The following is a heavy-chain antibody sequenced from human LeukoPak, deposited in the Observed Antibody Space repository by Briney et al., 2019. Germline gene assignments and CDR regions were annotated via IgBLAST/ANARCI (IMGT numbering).Heavy chain of an antibody. CDR3: VRRWKNYFDY. V-gene: IGHV4-39*01. CDR1: GGSIGSSSYY. D-gene: IGHD1-1*01. Sequence: SETLSLTCTVAGGSIGSSSYYWGWIRQPPGKGLEWIGSIYYSGSTYYNPSLKSRVTISVDTSKNQFSLKLSSVTAADTAVYYCVRRWKNYFDYWGQGTLVTVSS. J-gene: IGHJ4*02. CDR2: IYYSGST.